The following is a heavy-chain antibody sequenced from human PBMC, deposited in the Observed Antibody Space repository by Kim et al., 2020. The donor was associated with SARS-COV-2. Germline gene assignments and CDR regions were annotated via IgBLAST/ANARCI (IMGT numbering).Heavy chain of an antibody. J-gene: IGHJ4*02. Sequence: GGSLRLSCAASGFTFSSYGMHWVRQAPGKGLEWVAVISYDGSNKYYADSVKGRFTISRDNSKNTLYLQMNSLRAEDTAVYYCAKVYSSSWYLYYFDYWGQGTLVTVSS. D-gene: IGHD6-13*01. V-gene: IGHV3-30*18. CDR2: ISYDGSNK. CDR1: GFTFSSYG. CDR3: AKVYSSSWYLYYFDY.